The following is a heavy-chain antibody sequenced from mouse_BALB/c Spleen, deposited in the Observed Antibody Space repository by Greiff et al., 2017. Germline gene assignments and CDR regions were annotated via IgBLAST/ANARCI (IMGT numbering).Heavy chain of an antibody. CDR1: GYTFTSYY. CDR3: ARGGLRGAWFAY. J-gene: IGHJ3*01. V-gene: IGHV1S56*01. CDR2: IYPGNVNT. D-gene: IGHD2-4*01. Sequence: QVQLQQSGPELVKPGASVRISCKASGYTFTSYYIHWVKQRPGQGLEWIGWIYPGNVNTKYNEKFKGKATLTADKSSSTAYMQLSSLTSEDSAVYFCARGGLRGAWFAYWGQGTLVTVSA.